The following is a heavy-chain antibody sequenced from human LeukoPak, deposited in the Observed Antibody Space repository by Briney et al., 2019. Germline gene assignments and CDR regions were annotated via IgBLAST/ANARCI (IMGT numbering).Heavy chain of an antibody. J-gene: IGHJ6*02. CDR2: ISYDGSNK. Sequence: GRSLRLSCAASGFSFSSYGMHWVRQAPGKGLEWVAVISYDGSNKYYADSVKGRFTISRDNSKNTLYLQMNSLRAEDTAVYYCAKEFRYGMDVWGQGTTVTVSS. V-gene: IGHV3-30*18. CDR1: GFSFSSYG. CDR3: AKEFRYGMDV.